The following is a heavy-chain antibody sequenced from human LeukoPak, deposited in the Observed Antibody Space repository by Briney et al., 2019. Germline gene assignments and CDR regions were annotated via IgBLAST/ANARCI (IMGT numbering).Heavy chain of an antibody. CDR2: IIPIFGTA. D-gene: IGHD3-22*01. J-gene: IGHJ4*02. V-gene: IGHV1-69*06. CDR1: GGTFSSYA. CDR3: ARDREYYYDSSGYSYVSDY. Sequence: SVKVSCTASGGTFSSYAISWVRQAPGQGLEWMGRIIPIFGTANYAQKFQGRVTITADKSTSTAYMELSSLRSEDTAVYYCARDREYYYDSSGYSYVSDYWGQGTLVTVSS.